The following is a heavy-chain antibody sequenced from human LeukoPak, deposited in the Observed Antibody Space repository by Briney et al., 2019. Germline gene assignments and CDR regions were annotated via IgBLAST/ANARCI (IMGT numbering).Heavy chain of an antibody. CDR1: GGSISSGSYY. Sequence: PSETLSLTCTVSGGSISSGSYYWSWIRQPAGKGLEWIGRIYTSGSTNYNPSLKSRVTISVDTSKNQFSLKLSSVTAADTAVYYCARDTSFWSGYLNWIDPWGQGTLVTVSS. CDR2: IYTSGST. V-gene: IGHV4-61*02. D-gene: IGHD3-3*01. CDR3: ARDTSFWSGYLNWIDP. J-gene: IGHJ5*02.